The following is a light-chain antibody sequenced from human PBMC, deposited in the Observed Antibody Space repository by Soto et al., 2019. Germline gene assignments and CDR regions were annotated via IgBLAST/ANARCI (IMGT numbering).Light chain of an antibody. J-gene: IGKJ5*01. CDR2: DAS. Sequence: DIQMTQSPSTLSASVGDRVTITCRASQSIGRFLAWYQHQPGKAPKLLIYDASTLESGVPSRFSGTGSGTEFTFSITSLQAQDVAVYYCQQYYSTPSTFGQGTRLEIK. V-gene: IGKV1-5*01. CDR1: QSIGRF. CDR3: QQYYSTPST.